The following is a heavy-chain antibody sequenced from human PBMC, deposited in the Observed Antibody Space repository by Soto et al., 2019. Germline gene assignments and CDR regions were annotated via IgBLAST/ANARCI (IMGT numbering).Heavy chain of an antibody. CDR2: IYYSGST. CDR1: GGSISSYY. CDR3: ARHVDIGWALNWFDP. Sequence: SETLSLTCTVSGGSISSYYWSWIRQPPGKGLEWIGYIYYSGSTNYNPSLKSRVTISVDTSKNQFSLKLSSVTAADTAVYYCARHVDIGWALNWFDPWGQGTLVTVSS. D-gene: IGHD2-15*01. V-gene: IGHV4-59*08. J-gene: IGHJ5*02.